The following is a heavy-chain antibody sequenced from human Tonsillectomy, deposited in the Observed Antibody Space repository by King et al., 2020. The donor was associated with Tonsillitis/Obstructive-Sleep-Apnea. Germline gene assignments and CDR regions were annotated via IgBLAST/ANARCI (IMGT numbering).Heavy chain of an antibody. CDR3: AREAWGSLDS. CDR2: IKQDGTEK. CDR1: GFTFSSYW. J-gene: IGHJ4*02. D-gene: IGHD3-16*01. Sequence: EVQLVASGGGLVQPGGSLRLSCAASGFTFSSYWMSWVRQAPGKGLEWVANIKQDGTEKHYVDSVKGRFTISRDNAKNSLYLQMSSLRAEDTAVYYCAREAWGSLDSWGQGTLVTVSS. V-gene: IGHV3-7*03.